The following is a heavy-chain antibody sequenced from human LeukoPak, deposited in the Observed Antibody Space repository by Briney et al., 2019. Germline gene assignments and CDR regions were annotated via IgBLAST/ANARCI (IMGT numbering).Heavy chain of an antibody. D-gene: IGHD6-25*01. CDR1: GYTFTGYY. J-gene: IGHJ3*02. CDR2: MNPNSGNT. CDR3: ARGLAAAFDI. V-gene: IGHV1-8*03. Sequence: VASVKVSCKASGYTFTGYYMHWVRQAPGQGLEWMGWMNPNSGNTGYAQKFQGRVTITRNTSISTAYMELSSLRSEDTAVYYCARGLAAAFDIWGQGTMVTVSS.